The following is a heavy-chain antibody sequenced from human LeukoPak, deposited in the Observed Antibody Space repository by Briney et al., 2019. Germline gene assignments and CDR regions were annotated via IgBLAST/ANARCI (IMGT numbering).Heavy chain of an antibody. CDR1: GGSISNYY. V-gene: IGHV4-59*01. CDR2: IYYSGST. Sequence: PSETLSLTCTVSGGSISNYYWSWIRQPPGKGLEWIGYIYYSGSTNYNPSLKSRVTISVDTSKNQFSLKLSSVTAADTAVYYCARHMVPISYSGYGGSIWFDPWGQGTLVTVSS. J-gene: IGHJ5*02. D-gene: IGHD5-12*01. CDR3: ARHMVPISYSGYGGSIWFDP.